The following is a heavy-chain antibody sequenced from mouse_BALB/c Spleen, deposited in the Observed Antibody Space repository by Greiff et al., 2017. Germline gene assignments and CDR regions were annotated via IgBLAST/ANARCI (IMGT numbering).Heavy chain of an antibody. D-gene: IGHD4-1*02. J-gene: IGHJ4*01. CDR2: IWAGGST. V-gene: IGHV2-9*02. CDR3: AREPSNWDVYAMDY. CDR1: GFSLTSYG. Sequence: VKLMESGPGLVAPSQSLSITCTVSGFSLTSYGVHWVRQPPGKGLEWLGVIWAGGSTNYNSALMSRLSISKDNSKSQVFLKMNSLQTDDTAMYYCAREPSNWDVYAMDYWGQGTSVTVSS.